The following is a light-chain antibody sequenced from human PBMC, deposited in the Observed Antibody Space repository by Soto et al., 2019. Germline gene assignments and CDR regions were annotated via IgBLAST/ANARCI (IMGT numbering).Light chain of an antibody. CDR3: LQRTHSMDT. CDR2: DAS. Sequence: EIVLTQSPATLSLSPGERATLSGRASQSVSSYLAWYQQKPGQAPRLLIYDASNRATGIPARFSGSGSGTDFTLTISSLETEDFAVYYCLQRTHSMDTFGQGTKLESK. V-gene: IGKV3-11*01. CDR1: QSVSSY. J-gene: IGKJ2*01.